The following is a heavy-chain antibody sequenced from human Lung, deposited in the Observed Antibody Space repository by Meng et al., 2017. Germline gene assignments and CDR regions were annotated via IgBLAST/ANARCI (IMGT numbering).Heavy chain of an antibody. CDR1: GEGVTSNSAA. V-gene: IGHV6-1*01. J-gene: IGHJ4*02. CDR2: TYYRSKWYN. Sequence: QVHLQQACPGLVKPSQTLSLPCPISGEGVTSNSAAWNWIRQSPSRGLEWLGRTYYRSKWYNGYAVSVRSRITINPDTSKNQFSLQLNSVTPEDTAVYYCARSQQWLDSWGQGTLVTVSS. CDR3: ARSQQWLDS. D-gene: IGHD6-19*01.